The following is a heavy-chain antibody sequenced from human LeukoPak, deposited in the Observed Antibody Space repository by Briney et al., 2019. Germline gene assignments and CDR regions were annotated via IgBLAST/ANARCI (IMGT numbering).Heavy chain of an antibody. D-gene: IGHD3-3*01. Sequence: GGSLRLSCAASGFTFSTYDMSWVRQAPGKGLEWVAGIRSSGGSTYYADSMKGRFTISRDNSKNTLYLQMNRLRAEDTAVYYCAKSALYYFWSGYPPPTFDYWGQGALVTVSS. V-gene: IGHV3-23*01. J-gene: IGHJ4*02. CDR3: AKSALYYFWSGYPPPTFDY. CDR2: IRSSGGST. CDR1: GFTFSTYD.